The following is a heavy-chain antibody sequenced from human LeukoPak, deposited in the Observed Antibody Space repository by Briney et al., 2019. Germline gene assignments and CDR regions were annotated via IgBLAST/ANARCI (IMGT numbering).Heavy chain of an antibody. D-gene: IGHD4-23*01. J-gene: IGHJ5*02. Sequence: VASVKVSCKASGGTFSSYAISWVRQATGQGLEWMGWMNPNSGNTGYAQKFQGRVTITRNTSISTAYMELSSLRSEDTAVYYCARSPTTVVTPPNWFDPWGQGTLVTVSS. V-gene: IGHV1-8*03. CDR1: GGTFSSYA. CDR2: MNPNSGNT. CDR3: ARSPTTVVTPPNWFDP.